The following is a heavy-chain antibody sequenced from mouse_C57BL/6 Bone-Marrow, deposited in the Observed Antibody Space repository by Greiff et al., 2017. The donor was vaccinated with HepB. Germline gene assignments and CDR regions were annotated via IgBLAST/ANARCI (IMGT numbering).Heavy chain of an antibody. CDR1: GYTFTSYW. Sequence: QVQLQQPGAELVKPGASVKLSCKASGYTFTSYWMQWVKQRPGQGLEWIGEIDPSDSYTNYNQKFKGKATLTVDTSSSTAYMQLSSLTSEDSAVYYCARDDYYGSSYGAMDYWGQGTSVTVSS. CDR2: IDPSDSYT. J-gene: IGHJ4*01. V-gene: IGHV1-50*01. D-gene: IGHD1-1*01. CDR3: ARDDYYGSSYGAMDY.